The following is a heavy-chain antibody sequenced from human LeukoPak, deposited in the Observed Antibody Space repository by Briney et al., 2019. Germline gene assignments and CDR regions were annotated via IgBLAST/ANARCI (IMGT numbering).Heavy chain of an antibody. CDR1: GFTLSTHA. J-gene: IGHJ4*02. CDR3: ARDPAWGSGSYFDY. Sequence: GGSLRLSCVVSGFTLSTHAIHWVRQAPGKGLEHVSVTDTKGGSRFFSNSVRGRFTISRDNSKNTLYLQMGSLRDEDMAVYYCARDPAWGSGSYFDYWGQGTLVSVAS. D-gene: IGHD3-10*01. CDR2: TDTKGGSR. V-gene: IGHV3-64*01.